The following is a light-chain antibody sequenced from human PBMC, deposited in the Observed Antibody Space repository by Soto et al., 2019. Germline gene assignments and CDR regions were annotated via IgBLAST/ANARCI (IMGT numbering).Light chain of an antibody. CDR3: QQTYSTPPT. CDR2: AAS. CDR1: QSISTY. J-gene: IGKJ1*01. V-gene: IGKV1-39*01. Sequence: DIQITQSPSSLSASVGDRVTITCRASQSISTYLNWYQQKAGLAPKLLIYAASSLQSGVPSRLSGSGSGTDFTLTISSLQPEDFATYYCQQTYSTPPTFGQGTKVDIK.